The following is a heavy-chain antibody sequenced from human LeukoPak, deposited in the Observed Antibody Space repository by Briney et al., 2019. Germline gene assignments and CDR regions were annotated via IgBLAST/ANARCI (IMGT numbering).Heavy chain of an antibody. D-gene: IGHD2-2*01. J-gene: IGHJ6*03. CDR3: ARDRGTIVVVPAALGMDV. V-gene: IGHV1-2*02. CDR1: GYTFTSYG. Sequence: ASVKVSCKASGYTFTSYGISWVRQAPGQGLEWMGWINPNSGGTNYAQKFQGRVTMTRDTSISTAYMELSRLRSDDTAVYYCARDRGTIVVVPAALGMDVWGKGTTVTVSS. CDR2: INPNSGGT.